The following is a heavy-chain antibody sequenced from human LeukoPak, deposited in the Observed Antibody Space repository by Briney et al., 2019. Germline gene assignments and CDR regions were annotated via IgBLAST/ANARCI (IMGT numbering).Heavy chain of an antibody. CDR3: ARDRWSSGWSDHYYYYYGMDV. CDR2: ISYDGSNK. Sequence: GGSLRLSCAASGFTLSSYAMHWVRQAPGKGLEWVAVISYDGSNKYYADSVKGRFTISRDNSKNTLYLQMNSLRAEDTAVYYCARDRWSSGWSDHYYYYYGMDVWGQGTTVTVSS. J-gene: IGHJ6*02. CDR1: GFTLSSYA. V-gene: IGHV3-30-3*01. D-gene: IGHD6-19*01.